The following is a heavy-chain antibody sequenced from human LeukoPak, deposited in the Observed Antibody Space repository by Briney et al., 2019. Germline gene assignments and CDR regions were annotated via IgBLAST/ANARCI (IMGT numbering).Heavy chain of an antibody. Sequence: SETLSLTCTVSGGSVSGGNYYCSWIRQSPGKGLEWIGFVHYSGRTVYNPFLRSRVTMSVDTSKNQFSLNLSSVTAADTAMYYCTRTGYTGGYWGQGTLVTVSS. J-gene: IGHJ4*02. CDR1: GGSVSGGNYY. V-gene: IGHV4-61*01. D-gene: IGHD5-18*01. CDR3: TRTGYTGGY. CDR2: VHYSGRT.